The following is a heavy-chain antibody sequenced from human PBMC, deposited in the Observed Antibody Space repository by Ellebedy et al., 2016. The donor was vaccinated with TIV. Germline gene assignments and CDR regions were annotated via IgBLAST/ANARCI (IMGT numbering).Heavy chain of an antibody. J-gene: IGHJ4*02. CDR2: ISSSSSYI. V-gene: IGHV3-21*04. CDR1: GFTFSSYS. Sequence: GESLKISXAASGFTFSSYSMNWVRQAPGKGLEWVSSISSSSSYIYYVDSVKGRFTISRDNAKNSLYLQMNSLRADDTAVYYCAKSDCGGDCRLIDYWGQGTLVTVSS. D-gene: IGHD2-21*02. CDR3: AKSDCGGDCRLIDY.